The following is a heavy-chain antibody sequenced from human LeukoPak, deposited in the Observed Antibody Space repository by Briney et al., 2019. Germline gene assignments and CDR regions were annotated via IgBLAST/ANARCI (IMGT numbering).Heavy chain of an antibody. Sequence: KTSETLSLTCTVSGGSISSGDYYWSWIRQPPGKGLEWIGYIYYSGSTYYNPSLKSRVTISVDTSKNQFSLKLSSVTAADTAVYYCARDLKLSGSYLGAAFDIWGQGTMVTVSS. CDR1: GGSISSGDYY. V-gene: IGHV4-30-4*01. J-gene: IGHJ3*02. CDR3: ARDLKLSGSYLGAAFDI. CDR2: IYYSGST. D-gene: IGHD1-26*01.